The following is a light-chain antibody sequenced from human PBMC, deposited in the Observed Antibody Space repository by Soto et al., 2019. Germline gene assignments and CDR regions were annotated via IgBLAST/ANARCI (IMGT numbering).Light chain of an antibody. Sequence: EIVLTQSPGTLSLSPGERATLSCRASQSVSSSYLAWYQQKPGQAPRLLIYGASSRATGIPDRFSGSGSGTDFTLTISRPEPEDFAVYYCQQAGSSPVTFGQGTRLEIK. CDR2: GAS. V-gene: IGKV3-20*01. J-gene: IGKJ5*01. CDR3: QQAGSSPVT. CDR1: QSVSSSY.